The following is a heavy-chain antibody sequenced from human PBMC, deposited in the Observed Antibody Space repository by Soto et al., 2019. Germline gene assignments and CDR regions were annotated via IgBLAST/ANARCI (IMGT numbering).Heavy chain of an antibody. CDR2: ISRSGGST. CDR1: GFTFSRRA. Sequence: GGSLRLSCAASGFTFSRRAMSSVRQASEERRVGVACISRSGGSTYYIDSVKGRFTISRDNSKNTLYLQMNSLRAEDTAVYYCAKSLRGIIIDFDYWGQGTQVPVSS. CDR3: AKSLRGIIIDFDY. D-gene: IGHD3-10*01. V-gene: IGHV3-23*01. J-gene: IGHJ4*02.